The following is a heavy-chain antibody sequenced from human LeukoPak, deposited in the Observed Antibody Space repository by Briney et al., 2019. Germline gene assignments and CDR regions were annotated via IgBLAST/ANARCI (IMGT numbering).Heavy chain of an antibody. Sequence: SETLSLTCAVYGGSFSGYYWSWIRQPPGKGLEWIGEINHSGSTNYNPSLKSRVTISVDTSKNQFSLKLSSVAAADTAVYYCARGQARLSWFDPWGQGTLVTVSS. V-gene: IGHV4-34*01. D-gene: IGHD6-19*01. CDR3: ARGQARLSWFDP. CDR2: INHSGST. CDR1: GGSFSGYY. J-gene: IGHJ5*02.